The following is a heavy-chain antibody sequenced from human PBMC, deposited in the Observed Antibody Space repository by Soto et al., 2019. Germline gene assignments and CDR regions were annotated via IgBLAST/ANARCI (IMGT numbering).Heavy chain of an antibody. D-gene: IGHD3-10*01. CDR3: AKDNTYYGSGSYQY. V-gene: IGHV3-9*01. CDR2: ISWNSGSI. CDR1: GFTFDDYA. J-gene: IGHJ4*02. Sequence: EVQLVESGGGLVQPGRSLRLSCAASGFTFDDYAMHWVRQAPGKGLEWVSGISWNSGSIGYADSVKGRFTISRDNAKNSLYLQMNSLRAEDTALYYCAKDNTYYGSGSYQYWGQGTLVTVSS.